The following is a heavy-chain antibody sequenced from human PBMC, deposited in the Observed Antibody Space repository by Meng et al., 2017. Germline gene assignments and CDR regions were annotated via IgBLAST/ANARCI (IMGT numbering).Heavy chain of an antibody. CDR2: IYSGGST. Sequence: GGSLRPSCAASGFTVSSNYMSWVRQAPGKGLEWVPVIYSGGSTYYADSVKGRFTISRDNSKNTLYLQMNSLRAEDTAVYYCARELKVVVAATAFDIWGQGTMVTVSS. J-gene: IGHJ3*02. V-gene: IGHV3-53*01. CDR1: GFTVSSNY. D-gene: IGHD2-15*01. CDR3: ARELKVVVAATAFDI.